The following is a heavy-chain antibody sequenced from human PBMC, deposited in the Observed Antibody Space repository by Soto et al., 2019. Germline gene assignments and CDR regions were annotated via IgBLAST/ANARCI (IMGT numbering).Heavy chain of an antibody. CDR3: ARLQRGYCSSTSCRGGDY. V-gene: IGHV3-74*01. CDR1: GFTFSSYW. J-gene: IGHJ4*02. CDR2: INSDGSST. Sequence: GGSLRLSCAASGFTFSSYWMHWVRQAPGKGLVWVSRINSDGSSTSYADSVKGRFTISRDNAKNTLYLQMNSLRAEDTAVYYCARLQRGYCSSTSCRGGDYWGQGTLVTVSS. D-gene: IGHD2-2*01.